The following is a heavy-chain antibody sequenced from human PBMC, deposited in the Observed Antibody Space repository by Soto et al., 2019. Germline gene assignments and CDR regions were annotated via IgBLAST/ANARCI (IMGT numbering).Heavy chain of an antibody. V-gene: IGHV5-10-1*01. CDR1: GYSFTSYW. CDR3: ARLAMAARRGYYGMDV. CDR2: IDPSDSYT. J-gene: IGHJ6*02. Sequence: EVQLVQSGAEVKKPGESLRISCKGSGYSFTSYWISWVRQMPGKGLEWMGRIDPSDSYTNYSPSFQGHVTISADKSITPAYRQWSSLKASDTAMYYCARLAMAARRGYYGMDVWGQGTTVTVSS. D-gene: IGHD6-19*01.